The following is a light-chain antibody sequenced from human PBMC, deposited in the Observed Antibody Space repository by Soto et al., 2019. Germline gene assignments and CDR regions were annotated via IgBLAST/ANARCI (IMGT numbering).Light chain of an antibody. V-gene: IGKV3-15*01. CDR3: QQYYDWPPT. CDR1: QSISSS. J-gene: IGKJ1*01. Sequence: IVMTQSPATLSVSPGERATLSCRASQSISSSLAWYQQKPGQAPRLLIHGASTRATGNPGRFSGSGSGAEFTLTISSLQSEDFALYYCQQYYDWPPTFGQGTKVDIK. CDR2: GAS.